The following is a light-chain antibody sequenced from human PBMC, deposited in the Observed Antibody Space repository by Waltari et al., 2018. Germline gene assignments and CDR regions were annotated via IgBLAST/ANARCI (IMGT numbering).Light chain of an antibody. V-gene: IGLV1-47*01. Sequence: QSVLTQPPSTSGTPGQRVSISCSGSSCNIGNNYVFWYQHLPATAPKLSIYRHNQRPPVDPARFSVSESGSSASLSTRGLRPEDEATYYCAAWDDSRSVSYVFGTGNKVTVL. J-gene: IGLJ1*01. CDR3: AAWDDSRSVSYV. CDR1: SCNIGNNY. CDR2: RHN.